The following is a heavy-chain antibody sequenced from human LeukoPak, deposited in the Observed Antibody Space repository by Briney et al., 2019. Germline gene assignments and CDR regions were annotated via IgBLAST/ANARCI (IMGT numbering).Heavy chain of an antibody. D-gene: IGHD2/OR15-2a*01. Sequence: GESLKISCKGSGYTFNNYWIGWVRQMPGKGLEWMGNIYPGDSDTRYSPSFQGQVTISVDKSTNTAYLQWSSLKASDSAMYYCARAGYSNRWDGVDYWGQGTLVTVSS. CDR3: ARAGYSNRWDGVDY. V-gene: IGHV5-51*01. CDR1: GYTFNNYW. J-gene: IGHJ4*02. CDR2: IYPGDSDT.